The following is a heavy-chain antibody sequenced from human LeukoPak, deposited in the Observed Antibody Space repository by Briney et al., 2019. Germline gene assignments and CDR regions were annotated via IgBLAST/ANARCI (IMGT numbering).Heavy chain of an antibody. V-gene: IGHV6-1*01. CDR1: GDSVSSNSAA. CDR3: AREGIWFGLYYFDY. CDR2: TYYRNKWYN. D-gene: IGHD3-10*01. Sequence: SPTLSLTFAISGDSVSSNSAAWTWHTQSQSRGLEWLGSTYYRNKWYNDYAVSVKSRITINPDTSKNQFSLQLNSVTPEDTAVYYCAREGIWFGLYYFDYWGQGTLVTVSS. J-gene: IGHJ4*02.